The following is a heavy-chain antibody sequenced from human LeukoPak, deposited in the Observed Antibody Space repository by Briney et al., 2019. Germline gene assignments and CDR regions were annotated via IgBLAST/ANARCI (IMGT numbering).Heavy chain of an antibody. D-gene: IGHD4-23*01. Sequence: PGGSLRLSCAASGFTFGIYAMTWVRQAPGKGLEWVSGVSGSGGNTYYADSVKGRFTISRDSSKNTLYLQMNSLRAEDTAVYYCAKENTVLTQIRGTFDIWGQGTMVTVSS. CDR1: GFTFGIYA. CDR3: AKENTVLTQIRGTFDI. V-gene: IGHV3-23*01. J-gene: IGHJ3*02. CDR2: VSGSGGNT.